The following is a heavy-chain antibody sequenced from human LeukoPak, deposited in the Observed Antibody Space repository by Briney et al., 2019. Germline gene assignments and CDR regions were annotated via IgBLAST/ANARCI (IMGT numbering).Heavy chain of an antibody. CDR3: ARAGGSATGAIYGMDV. CDR1: GFTFSSYA. Sequence: PGGSLRLSCAASGFTFSSYAMHWVRQAPGKGLEWVALISYDGSNKYYADSVKGRFTISRDNSKNTLYLQMNSLRAEDTAEYYCARAGGSATGAIYGMDVWGQGTTVTVSS. J-gene: IGHJ6*02. D-gene: IGHD3-10*01. V-gene: IGHV3-30-3*01. CDR2: ISYDGSNK.